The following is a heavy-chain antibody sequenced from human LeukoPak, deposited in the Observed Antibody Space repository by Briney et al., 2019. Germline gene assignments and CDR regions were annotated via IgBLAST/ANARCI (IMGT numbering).Heavy chain of an antibody. CDR1: GFTFSSYA. CDR2: ISGSGGGT. V-gene: IGHV3-23*01. Sequence: GGSLRLSCAASGFTFSSYAMRWVRQAPGKGLEWVSTISGSGGGTYYADSVKGRFTISRDNSKNTLYLQMNSLRAEDTAVYYCAKDLYCSGGSCHDLSDYWGQGTLSPSPQ. J-gene: IGHJ4*02. D-gene: IGHD2-15*01. CDR3: AKDLYCSGGSCHDLSDY.